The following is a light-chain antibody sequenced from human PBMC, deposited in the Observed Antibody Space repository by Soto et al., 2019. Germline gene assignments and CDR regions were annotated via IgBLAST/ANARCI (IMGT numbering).Light chain of an antibody. CDR3: HQYNTGLRT. J-gene: IGKJ1*01. Sequence: TVMTQSPATLSMSPGDRAALSCRASLNVATNMAWYQQKPGQAPRLLIYGASIRATGVPARFTGSGSGTEFTHTINSLQSGDFAVYYCHQYNTGLRTFGRGTRVEV. V-gene: IGKV3-15*01. CDR2: GAS. CDR1: LNVATN.